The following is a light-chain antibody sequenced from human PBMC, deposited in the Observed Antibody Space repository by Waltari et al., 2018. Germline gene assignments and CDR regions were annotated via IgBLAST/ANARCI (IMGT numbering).Light chain of an antibody. CDR2: EVS. V-gene: IGLV2-23*02. J-gene: IGLJ1*01. CDR1: SSNVGIYNL. CDR3: CSYAGSSTYV. Sequence: QSALTQPASVSGSPGQSFTISCTGTSSNVGIYNLVSWYQQHQGKAPKLMIYEVSKRPSGVSNCFSGFKSGNTASVTISGLQAEDEADYYCCSYAGSSTYVFGTGTKVTV.